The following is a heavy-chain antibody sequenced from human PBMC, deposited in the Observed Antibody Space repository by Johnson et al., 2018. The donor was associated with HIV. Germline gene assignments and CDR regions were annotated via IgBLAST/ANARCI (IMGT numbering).Heavy chain of an antibody. Sequence: QVQLVESGGVVVQPGKSLRLSCAASGFTFSYYGMHWVRQAPGKGLEWVAVIWYDGSNKYYADSVKGRFTISRDNSKNTLYLQMNSLRAEDTAVYYCAKGGGQLWFYIAFDIWGQGTMVTVSS. CDR2: IWYDGSNK. J-gene: IGHJ3*02. CDR1: GFTFSYYG. CDR3: AKGGGQLWFYIAFDI. D-gene: IGHD5-18*01. V-gene: IGHV3-33*06.